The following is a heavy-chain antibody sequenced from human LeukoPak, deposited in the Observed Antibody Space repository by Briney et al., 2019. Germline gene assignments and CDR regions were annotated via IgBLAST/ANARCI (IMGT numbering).Heavy chain of an antibody. V-gene: IGHV4-34*01. CDR1: GGSFSGYY. Sequence: SETLSLTCAVYGGSFSGYYWSWIRQPPGKGLEWIGEINHSGSTNYNPSLKSRVTISVDTSKNQFSLKLSSVTAADTAVYYCARQPDILTGYYYFDCWGQGTLVTVSS. CDR3: ARQPDILTGYYYFDC. J-gene: IGHJ4*02. CDR2: INHSGST. D-gene: IGHD3-9*01.